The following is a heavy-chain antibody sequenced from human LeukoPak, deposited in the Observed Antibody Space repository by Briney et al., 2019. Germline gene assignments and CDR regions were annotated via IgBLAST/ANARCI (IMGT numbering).Heavy chain of an antibody. CDR2: IRYDGSNK. D-gene: IGHD3-22*01. Sequence: GGSLRLSYAASGFTFSSYGMHWVRQAPGKGLEWVAFIRYDGSNKYYADSVKGRFTISRDNSKNTLYLQMNSLRAEDTAVYYCAKDRGQGYYDSSGPDYWGQGTLVTVSS. J-gene: IGHJ4*02. V-gene: IGHV3-30*02. CDR1: GFTFSSYG. CDR3: AKDRGQGYYDSSGPDY.